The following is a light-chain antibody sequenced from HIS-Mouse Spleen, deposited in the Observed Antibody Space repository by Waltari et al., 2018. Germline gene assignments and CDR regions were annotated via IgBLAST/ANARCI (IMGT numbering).Light chain of an antibody. CDR3: QAWDSRYSV. V-gene: IGLV3-1*01. CDR1: KLGDKY. CDR2: QYS. J-gene: IGLJ2*01. Sequence: SYELTQPPSVSVSPGQTASITCSGDKLGDKYACWYQQKPGQSPVLVIYQYSKRPPGIPWRFSCSNSWNTATLTISGTQAMDEADYYCQAWDSRYSVFGGGTKLTVL.